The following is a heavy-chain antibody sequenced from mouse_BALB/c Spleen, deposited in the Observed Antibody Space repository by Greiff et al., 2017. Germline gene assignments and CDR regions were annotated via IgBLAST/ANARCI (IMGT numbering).Heavy chain of an antibody. D-gene: IGHD1-1*01. V-gene: IGHV1-77*01. CDR1: GYTFTDYV. CDR2: IYPGSGST. CDR3: ARASYYGSRTFAY. J-gene: IGHJ3*01. Sequence: QVHVKQSGPELVKPGASVKMSCKASGYTFTDYVISWVKQRTGQGLEWIGEIYPGSGSTYYNEKFKGKATLTADKSSNTAYTQLSSLTSEDSAVYFCARASYYGSRTFAYWGQGTLVTVSA.